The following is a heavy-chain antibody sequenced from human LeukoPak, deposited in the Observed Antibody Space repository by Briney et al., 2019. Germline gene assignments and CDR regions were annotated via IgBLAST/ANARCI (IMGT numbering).Heavy chain of an antibody. Sequence: ASVKVSCKASGYTFTSYYMHWVRQAPGQGLEWMGIVNPSGGSTSYAQKFQGRVTMTRDTSTSTVYMELSSLRSEDTAVYCCARDLRGSYSGDYSGQGTLVTVSS. CDR1: GYTFTSYY. J-gene: IGHJ4*02. D-gene: IGHD1-26*01. V-gene: IGHV1-46*01. CDR3: ARDLRGSYSGDY. CDR2: VNPSGGST.